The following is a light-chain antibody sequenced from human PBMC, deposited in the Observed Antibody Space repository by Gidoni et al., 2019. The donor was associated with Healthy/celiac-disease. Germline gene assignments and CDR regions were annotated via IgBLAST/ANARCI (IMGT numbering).Light chain of an antibody. CDR1: QSVSSN. Sequence: EIVMTQSPATLPVSPGERATLSCRASQSVSSNLAWYQQKPGQAPRLLIYGASTRATGIPARFRGSGSGTEFTLTISSLQSEDFAVYYCQQYNNWPWTFGQGTKVEIK. J-gene: IGKJ1*01. CDR2: GAS. V-gene: IGKV3-15*01. CDR3: QQYNNWPWT.